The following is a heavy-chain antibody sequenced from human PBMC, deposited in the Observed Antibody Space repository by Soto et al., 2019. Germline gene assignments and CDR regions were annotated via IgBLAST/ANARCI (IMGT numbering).Heavy chain of an antibody. V-gene: IGHV3-23*01. CDR1: GLTSGIYD. J-gene: IGHJ4*02. CDR2: ISTGGVP. CDR3: ARGGTGYKQFDY. Sequence: EGQLLESGGGLIQPGGSLRLSCAASGLTSGIYDISWVRQAPGKGLEWVSVISTGGVPSYADSVKGRFTISRDISKNTLFLQMSSLRVEDTAVYYCARGGTGYKQFDYWGQGTLVTVSS. D-gene: IGHD5-12*01.